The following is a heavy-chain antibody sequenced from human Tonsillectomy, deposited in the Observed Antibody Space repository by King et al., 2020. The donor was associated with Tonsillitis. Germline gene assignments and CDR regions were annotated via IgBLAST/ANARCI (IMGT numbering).Heavy chain of an antibody. Sequence: QVQLVESGAEVKKPGSSLKVSCKASGGTFNNYGISWVRQAPGQGLEWMGGIIPILGATNYAQKFQGRVTITADESTRTAYMELSSLRSDDTAVYYCARRGIINYGMDVWGQGTTVIVSS. CDR3: ARRGIINYGMDV. CDR2: IIPILGAT. CDR1: GGTFNNYG. V-gene: IGHV1-69*01. D-gene: IGHD2-15*01. J-gene: IGHJ6*02.